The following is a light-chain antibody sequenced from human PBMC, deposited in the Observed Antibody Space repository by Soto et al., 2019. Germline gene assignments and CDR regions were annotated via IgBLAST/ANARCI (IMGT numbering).Light chain of an antibody. V-gene: IGKV1-5*03. CDR2: KVS. J-gene: IGKJ3*01. CDR1: QSVSSW. Sequence: DIQMTQSPSSLSASVGDRVTITCLASQSVSSWLAWYQQKPGKAPKLLIYKVSNLESGVPSRFSGSGSGTDFTLTINSLQPDDFATYYCQQHSTYPLTFGPGTKVDIK. CDR3: QQHSTYPLT.